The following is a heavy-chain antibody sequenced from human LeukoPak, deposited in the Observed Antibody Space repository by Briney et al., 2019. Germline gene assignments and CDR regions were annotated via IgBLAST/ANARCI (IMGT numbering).Heavy chain of an antibody. CDR2: IIPIFGTA. Sequence: GASVKVSCKASGGTFISYAISWVRQAPGQGLEWMGGIIPIFGTANYAQKFQGRVTITADESTSTAYMELSSLRSEDTAVYYCARDPLYDSSHPWGQGTLVTVSS. V-gene: IGHV1-69*13. D-gene: IGHD3-22*01. CDR1: GGTFISYA. CDR3: ARDPLYDSSHP. J-gene: IGHJ5*02.